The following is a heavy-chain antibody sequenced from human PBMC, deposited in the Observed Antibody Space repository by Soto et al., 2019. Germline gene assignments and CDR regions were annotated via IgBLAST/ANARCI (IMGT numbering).Heavy chain of an antibody. V-gene: IGHV4-59*12. Sequence: SETLSLTCTVSGGSISSYYWSWIRQPPGKGLEWIGYIYHSGSTYYNPSLKSRVTISVDRSKNQFSLKLSSVTTADTAVYYCARRRGFPYYYGMDVWGQGTTVTVSS. J-gene: IGHJ6*02. D-gene: IGHD5-12*01. CDR1: GGSISSYY. CDR3: ARRRGFPYYYGMDV. CDR2: IYHSGST.